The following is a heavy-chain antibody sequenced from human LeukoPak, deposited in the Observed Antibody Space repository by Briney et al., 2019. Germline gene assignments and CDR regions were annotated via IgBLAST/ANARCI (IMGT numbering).Heavy chain of an antibody. CDR3: ARVRPYENYYYYYGMDV. J-gene: IGHJ6*02. V-gene: IGHV1-8*01. D-gene: IGHD3-16*01. Sequence: ASVKVSCKASGYTFTSYDINWVRQATGQGLEWMGWMNPNSGNTGYAQKFQGRVTMTRNTSISTAYMELSSLRSEDTAVYYCARVRPYENYYYYYGMDVWGQGTTVTVSS. CDR1: GYTFTSYD. CDR2: MNPNSGNT.